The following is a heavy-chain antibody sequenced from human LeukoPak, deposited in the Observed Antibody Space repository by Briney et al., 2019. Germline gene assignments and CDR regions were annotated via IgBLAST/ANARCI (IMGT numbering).Heavy chain of an antibody. CDR3: ARGSSGGGGSGPNFDY. CDR1: GGSISNYF. D-gene: IGHD1-26*01. J-gene: IGHJ4*02. Sequence: SETLSLTCTVSGGSISNYFWSWVRQPAGKGLEWIGRIYSTGRSDYNPSLKSRVTISVDTSKNQFSLNLSSVTAADTAVYYCARGSSGGGGSGPNFDYWGQGTLVTVSS. CDR2: IYSTGRS. V-gene: IGHV4-4*07.